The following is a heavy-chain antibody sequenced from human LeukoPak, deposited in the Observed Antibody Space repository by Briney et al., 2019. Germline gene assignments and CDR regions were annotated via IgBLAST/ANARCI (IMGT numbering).Heavy chain of an antibody. V-gene: IGHV1-46*01. Sequence: ASVKVSCKASGYTFTSYYMHWVRQAPGQGLEWMGIINPSGGSTSYAQKFQGRVTMTRDMSTSTVYMELSSLRSEDTAVYYCARMATMKGNPRGFDPWGQGTLVTVSS. CDR2: INPSGGST. J-gene: IGHJ5*02. CDR1: GYTFTSYY. D-gene: IGHD5-24*01. CDR3: ARMATMKGNPRGFDP.